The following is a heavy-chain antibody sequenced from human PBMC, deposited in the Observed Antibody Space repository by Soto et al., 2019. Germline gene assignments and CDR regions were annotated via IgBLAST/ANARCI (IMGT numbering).Heavy chain of an antibody. J-gene: IGHJ5*02. CDR3: ARYSSHSPTRWFDP. D-gene: IGHD6-13*01. CDR2: INHSGST. V-gene: IGHV4-34*01. CDR1: VGSFSVYY. Sequence: SETLSLTCAVYVGSFSVYYWSWIRQPPGKGLEWIGEINHSGSTNYNPSLKSRVTISVDTSKNQFSLKLSSVTAADTAVYYCARYSSHSPTRWFDPWGKGTLVTVSS.